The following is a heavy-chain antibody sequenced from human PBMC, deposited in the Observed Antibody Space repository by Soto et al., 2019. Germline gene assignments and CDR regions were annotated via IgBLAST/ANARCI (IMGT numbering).Heavy chain of an antibody. D-gene: IGHD6-13*01. Sequence: SETLSLTCAVSCGSISSGGYSWSWIRQPPGKGLKWIGYIYNSRSTYYNPSLKRRVTISVDRSKNKFSLKQNSVTAAETAVNYCARDSLLRLDSSSWVYYYGMDVWGQGTTVT. V-gene: IGHV4-30-2*01. CDR3: ARDSLLRLDSSSWVYYYGMDV. CDR1: CGSISSGGYS. CDR2: IYNSRST. J-gene: IGHJ6*02.